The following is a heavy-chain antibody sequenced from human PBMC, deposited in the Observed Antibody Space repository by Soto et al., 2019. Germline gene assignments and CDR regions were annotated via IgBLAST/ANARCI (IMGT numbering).Heavy chain of an antibody. Sequence: DVQLVESGGGSAQPGGSLTLSCEAAGFSFSSHWMHWVRQAPGRGLMWVSRINSDGSDTMYADSVKGRFTISRDNAKNTVSLQMNGLRAEDTRLYYCTSSGGHSAIKAFEFWGQGAMVTVSS. D-gene: IGHD2-2*01. CDR3: TSSGGHSAIKAFEF. J-gene: IGHJ3*01. V-gene: IGHV3-74*03. CDR2: INSDGSDT. CDR1: GFSFSSHW.